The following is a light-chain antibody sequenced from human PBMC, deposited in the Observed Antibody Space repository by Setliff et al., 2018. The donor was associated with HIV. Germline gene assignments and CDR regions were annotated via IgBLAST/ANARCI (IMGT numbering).Light chain of an antibody. V-gene: IGLV3-21*03. Sequence: SYELTQPPSVSVAPGITATITGGGKNIGSKNVPWYQQRPGQAPVLVVYDDSDRPSGIPERFSGSNSGNTATLTISRVDAGDEADYYCQVWDSSSDHPGWVFGGGTKVTVL. CDR2: DDS. CDR3: QVWDSSSDHPGWV. J-gene: IGLJ3*02. CDR1: NIGSKN.